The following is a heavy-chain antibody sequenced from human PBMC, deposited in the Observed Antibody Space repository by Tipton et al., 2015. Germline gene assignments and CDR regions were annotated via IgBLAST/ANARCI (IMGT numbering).Heavy chain of an antibody. CDR2: INPNSGGT. CDR1: GYPLTGYF. CDR3: ARDGISVPDY. Sequence: QLVQSGAEVKKPGASVKVSCEASGYPLTGYFVHWVRQAPGQGLEWVGWINPNSGGTNYAQQFQGRVTMTRDTSISTVYMELRSLRSDDTAVYYCARDGISVPDYWGQGTLVTVSS. J-gene: IGHJ4*02. V-gene: IGHV1-2*02. D-gene: IGHD6-19*01.